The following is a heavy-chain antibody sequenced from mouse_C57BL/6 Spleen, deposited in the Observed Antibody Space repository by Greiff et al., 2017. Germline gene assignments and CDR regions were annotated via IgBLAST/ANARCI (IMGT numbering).Heavy chain of an antibody. CDR1: GYAFSSSW. D-gene: IGHD2-4*01. Sequence: QVQLKQSGPELVKPGASVKISCKASGYAFSSSWMNWVKQRPGKGLEWIGRIYPGDGDTNYNGKFKGKATLTADKSSRTAYMQLSSLTSEDAAVYFCARYYDYDNYYAMDYWGQGTSVTVSS. J-gene: IGHJ4*01. CDR2: IYPGDGDT. CDR3: ARYYDYDNYYAMDY. V-gene: IGHV1-82*01.